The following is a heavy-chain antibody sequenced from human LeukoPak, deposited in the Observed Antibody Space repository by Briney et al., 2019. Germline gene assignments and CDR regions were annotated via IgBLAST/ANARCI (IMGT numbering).Heavy chain of an antibody. CDR1: GFTFRDHS. Sequence: GGSLRLPCTPSGFTFRDHSMSWIRQAPGKGLTWVSYISSSSTYTKYADSVKGRFTISRDNAKNSLYLQMNSLRAEDTAVYYCARYCSGDSCYSGDSWGQGTLVTVSS. D-gene: IGHD2-15*01. CDR2: ISSSSTYT. CDR3: ARYCSGDSCYSGDS. V-gene: IGHV3-11*03. J-gene: IGHJ4*02.